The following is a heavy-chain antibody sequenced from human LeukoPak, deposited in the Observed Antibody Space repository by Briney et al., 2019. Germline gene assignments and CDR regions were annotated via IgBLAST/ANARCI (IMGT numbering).Heavy chain of an antibody. CDR3: ARVVRDVWFGDTFDY. CDR1: GGSISSGDYY. D-gene: IGHD3-10*01. CDR2: VYYSGST. V-gene: IGHV4-30-4*01. J-gene: IGHJ4*02. Sequence: SETLSLTCTVSGGSISSGDYYWSLIRQPPGKGLEWIGYVYYSGSTYYNPSLKSRVTISVDTSKNQFSLKLSSVTAADTAVYYCARVVRDVWFGDTFDYWGQGTLVTVSS.